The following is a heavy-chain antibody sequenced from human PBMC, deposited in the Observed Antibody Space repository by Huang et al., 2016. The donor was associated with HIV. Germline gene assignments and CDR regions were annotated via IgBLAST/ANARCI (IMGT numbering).Heavy chain of an antibody. CDR3: ASRTTVTTTSNYHYFYLDV. CDR2: IYYIGNG. Sequence: PQLQESGPGLVKPSETLSLPCTVPGGSISSSSYYWGWIRQSPGKGLEWIGIIYYIGNGYYNPSLKSRVTMSVCRSSNQFSLKMHSVTAADTAVYYCASRTTVTTTSNYHYFYLDVWGKGTAVIVSS. V-gene: IGHV4-39*01. J-gene: IGHJ6*03. D-gene: IGHD4-17*01. CDR1: GGSISSSSYY.